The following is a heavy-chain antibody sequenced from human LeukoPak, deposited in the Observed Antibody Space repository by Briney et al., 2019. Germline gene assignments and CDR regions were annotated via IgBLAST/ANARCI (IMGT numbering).Heavy chain of an antibody. CDR1: GFTFSNYG. D-gene: IGHD3-3*01. CDR3: ARDITIFGVAYDY. Sequence: PGRSLRLSCAASGFTFSNYGMHWVRQAPGKGLEWVAVIWYDGSNKYYADSVKGRFTISRDNSKNTLYLQMNSLRAKDTAVYYCARDITIFGVAYDYWGQGTLVTVSS. V-gene: IGHV3-33*01. J-gene: IGHJ4*02. CDR2: IWYDGSNK.